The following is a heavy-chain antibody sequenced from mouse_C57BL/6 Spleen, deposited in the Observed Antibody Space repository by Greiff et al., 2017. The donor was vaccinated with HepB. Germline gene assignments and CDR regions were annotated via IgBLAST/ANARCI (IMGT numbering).Heavy chain of an antibody. Sequence: EVKLMESGGGLVQPGGSMKLSCVASGFTFSNYWMNWVRQSPEKGLEWVAQIRLKSDNYATHYAESVKGRFTISRDDSKSSVYLQMNNLRAEDTGIYYCTLRFYFDVWGTGTTVTVSS. V-gene: IGHV6-3*01. CDR2: IRLKSDNYAT. CDR3: TLRFYFDV. J-gene: IGHJ1*03. CDR1: GFTFSNYW.